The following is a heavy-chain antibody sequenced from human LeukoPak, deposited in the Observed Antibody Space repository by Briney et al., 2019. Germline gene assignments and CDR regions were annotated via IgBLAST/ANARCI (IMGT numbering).Heavy chain of an antibody. D-gene: IGHD1-1*01. Sequence: GGSLRLSCAASGFTFNNYAMSWVRQAPGMGLEWVSTISGSGVTTYYADSVRGRLTISRDNSKTTLYLQLDSLRPEDMAIYYCAKSPGQIQLDYFDYWGQGTLVTVSS. V-gene: IGHV3-23*01. CDR2: ISGSGVTT. CDR3: AKSPGQIQLDYFDY. CDR1: GFTFNNYA. J-gene: IGHJ4*02.